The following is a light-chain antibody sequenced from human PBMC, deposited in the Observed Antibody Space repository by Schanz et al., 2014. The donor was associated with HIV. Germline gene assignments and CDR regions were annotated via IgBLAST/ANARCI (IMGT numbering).Light chain of an antibody. J-gene: IGLJ2*01. Sequence: QAVVTQEPSLTVSPGGTVTLTCGSSTGAVTSGHYVYWFQQKPGQAAKTLIHGTNNRHSWTPARFSASLVGGKAALTLSGAQPEDEADYYCLLSYSAARQVVFGGGTKLTVL. CDR3: LLSYSAARQVV. CDR1: TGAVTSGHY. CDR2: GTN. V-gene: IGLV7-46*01.